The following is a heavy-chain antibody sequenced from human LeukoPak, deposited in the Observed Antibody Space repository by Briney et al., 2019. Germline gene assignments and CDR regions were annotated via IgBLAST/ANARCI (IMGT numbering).Heavy chain of an antibody. CDR1: GGTFSSNA. CDR2: IIPIFGTA. J-gene: IGHJ6*03. D-gene: IGHD3-16*02. V-gene: IGHV1-69*01. CDR3: ATRTPHRYYYYYMDV. Sequence: SVKVSCKASGGTFSSNAISWVRQAPGQGLEWMGGIIPIFGTANYAQKFQGRVTITADESTSTAYMELSSLRSEDTAVYYCATRTPHRYYYYYMDVWGKGTTVTVSS.